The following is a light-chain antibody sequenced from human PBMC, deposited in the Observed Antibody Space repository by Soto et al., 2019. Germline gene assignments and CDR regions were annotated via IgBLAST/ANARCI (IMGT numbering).Light chain of an antibody. CDR3: QQYVSSPQT. J-gene: IGKJ1*01. CDR2: GAS. V-gene: IGKV3-20*01. CDR1: QSVSSSY. Sequence: EIALTQSPGTLSLSPGERATLSCRASQSVSSSYLAWYQQKPGQAPRLLIYGASSRATGIPDRFSGSGSGTDFTLTISRLEPEDFAVYYCQQYVSSPQTFGQGTKVDIK.